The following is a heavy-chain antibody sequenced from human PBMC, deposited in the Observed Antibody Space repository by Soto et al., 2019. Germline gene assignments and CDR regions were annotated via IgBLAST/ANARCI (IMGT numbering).Heavy chain of an antibody. D-gene: IGHD3-3*01. V-gene: IGHV3-7*01. CDR3: ARDLAQPDQYYDFWSGYYHRVGYYYYGMDV. CDR2: IKQDGSEK. Sequence: GGSLRLSCAASGFTFSSYWMSWVRQAPGKGLEWVANIKQDGSEKYYVDSVKGRFTISRDNAKNSLYLQMNSLRAVDTAVYYCARDLAQPDQYYDFWSGYYHRVGYYYYGMDVWGQGTTVTVSS. CDR1: GFTFSSYW. J-gene: IGHJ6*02.